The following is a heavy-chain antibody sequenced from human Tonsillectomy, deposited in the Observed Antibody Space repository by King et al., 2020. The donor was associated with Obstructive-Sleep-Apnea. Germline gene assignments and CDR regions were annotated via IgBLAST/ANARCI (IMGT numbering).Heavy chain of an antibody. D-gene: IGHD5-18*01. CDR1: GYSFTRYW. J-gene: IGHJ6*02. CDR3: ARHTYSYGFYYYGMDV. CDR2: IYPGDSDS. V-gene: IGHV5-51*01. Sequence: VQLVESGAEVKKPGESLKISCKGSGYSFTRYWIGWVRQMPGKGLDWMGTIYPGDSDSRYSPAFQGKVTISAYKSISTAYLQWSSLKASDTAMYYCARHTYSYGFYYYGMDVWGQGTTVTVSS.